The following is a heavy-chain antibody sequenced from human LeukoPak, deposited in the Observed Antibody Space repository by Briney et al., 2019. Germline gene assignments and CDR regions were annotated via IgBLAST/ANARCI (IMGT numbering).Heavy chain of an antibody. CDR2: INPSGGST. CDR3: ARNGGYYYYYMDV. D-gene: IGHD3-10*01. CDR1: GYTFTSYY. J-gene: IGHJ6*03. Sequence: ASVKVSCKASGYTFTSYYMHWVRQAPGQGLEWMGIINPSGGSTSYAQKFQGRVTMTRDTSTSTVYMELRSLRSDDTAVYYCARNGGYYYYYMDVWGKGTTVTISS. V-gene: IGHV1-46*01.